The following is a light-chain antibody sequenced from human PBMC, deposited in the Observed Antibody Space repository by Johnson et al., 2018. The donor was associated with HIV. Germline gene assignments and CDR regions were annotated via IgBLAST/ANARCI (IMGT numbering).Light chain of an antibody. CDR3: GTWDSRLTAAAYG. V-gene: IGLV1-51*02. J-gene: IGLJ1*01. Sequence: QSVLTQPPSVSAAPGQKVTISCSGSSSNIGNNYVTWYQQFPGTAPKLLMYENSRRPSGTPDRFSGSKSGTSATLTITGLQTGDEADYYCGTWDSRLTAAAYGFGTGTKVIVL. CDR2: ENS. CDR1: SSNIGNNY.